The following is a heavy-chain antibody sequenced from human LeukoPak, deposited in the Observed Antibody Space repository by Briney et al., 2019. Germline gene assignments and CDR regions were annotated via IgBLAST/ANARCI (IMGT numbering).Heavy chain of an antibody. J-gene: IGHJ5*02. CDR1: GGTFSSYA. CDR2: INPNSGGT. CDR3: AGGTFLRDGSHQVWANWFDP. D-gene: IGHD2-15*01. Sequence: ASVKVSCKASGGTFSSYAISWVRQAPGQGLEWMGWINPNSGGTNYAQKFQGRVTMTRDTSISTAYMELSRLRSDDTAVYYCAGGTFLRDGSHQVWANWFDPWAGEPWSPSPQ. V-gene: IGHV1-2*02.